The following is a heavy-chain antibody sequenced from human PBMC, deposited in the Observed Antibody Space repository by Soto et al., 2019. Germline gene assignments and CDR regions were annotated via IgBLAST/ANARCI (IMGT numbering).Heavy chain of an antibody. Sequence: EVQLVDSEGGLVQPGGSLRLSCAASEFTFRSYWMHWVRQSPGKGLVWVSRISGDGSSTTYADSVRGRFTISRDNAKNTVYLHMDTLRAEDTAVYYCARSLPGTYGAFDLWGQGTMVTVSS. V-gene: IGHV3-74*01. CDR2: ISGDGSST. CDR1: EFTFRSYW. J-gene: IGHJ3*01. CDR3: ARSLPGTYGAFDL. D-gene: IGHD1-7*01.